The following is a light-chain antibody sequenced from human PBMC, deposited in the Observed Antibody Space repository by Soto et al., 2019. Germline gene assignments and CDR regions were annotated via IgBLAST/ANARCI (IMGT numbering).Light chain of an antibody. Sequence: DIQMTQTPSSLSASVGDRVTITCRASQSISRYLNWYQQKQGKAPNLLIYVASSLQSEVPSRFSGSGSGTDFTLTITSLQPEDFATYYCQQSYGTPITFGQGTRLEIK. V-gene: IGKV1-39*01. J-gene: IGKJ5*01. CDR3: QQSYGTPIT. CDR2: VAS. CDR1: QSISRY.